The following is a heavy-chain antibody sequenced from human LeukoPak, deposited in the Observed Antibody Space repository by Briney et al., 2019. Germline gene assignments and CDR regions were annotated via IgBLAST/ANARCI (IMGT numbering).Heavy chain of an antibody. D-gene: IGHD2-2*02. V-gene: IGHV4-34*01. CDR1: GGSFSGSY. CDR2: INHSGST. J-gene: IGHJ4*02. Sequence: SETLSLTCAVYGGSFSGSYWSFIRQPPGKGLEWIGEINHSGSTNYDPSLKSRVTISVDTSKNQFSLKLSSVTAADTAVYYCARGLYCSSTSCYTVVFDYWGQGTLVTVSS. CDR3: ARGLYCSSTSCYTVVFDY.